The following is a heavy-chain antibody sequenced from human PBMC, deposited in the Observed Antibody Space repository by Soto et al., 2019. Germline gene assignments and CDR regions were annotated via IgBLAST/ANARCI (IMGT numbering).Heavy chain of an antibody. V-gene: IGHV1-2*04. D-gene: IGHD3-3*01. J-gene: IGHJ6*03. CDR2: INPNSGGT. CDR1: GYTFTGYY. Sequence: QVQLVQSGAEVKKPGASVKVSCKASGYTFTGYYMHWVRQAPGQGLEWMGWINPNSGGTNYAQKFQGWVTMTRDTSISTAYMELSRLRSDDTAVYYCARGTETVWSGYLSYYYYYMDVWGIGTTVTVSS. CDR3: ARGTETVWSGYLSYYYYYMDV.